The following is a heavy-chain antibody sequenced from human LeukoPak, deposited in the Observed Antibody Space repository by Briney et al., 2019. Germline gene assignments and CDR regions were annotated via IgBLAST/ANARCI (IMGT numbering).Heavy chain of an antibody. Sequence: SETLSLTCTVSGYSISSGYYWGWIRQPPGKGLEWIGSIFYSGSTYYNPSLKSRATISVDTSKNQFSLKLSSVTAADTAVYYCARDLGIVVIRSYFDYWGQGTLVTVSS. CDR1: GYSISSGYY. CDR2: IFYSGST. J-gene: IGHJ4*02. V-gene: IGHV4-38-2*02. D-gene: IGHD3-22*01. CDR3: ARDLGIVVIRSYFDY.